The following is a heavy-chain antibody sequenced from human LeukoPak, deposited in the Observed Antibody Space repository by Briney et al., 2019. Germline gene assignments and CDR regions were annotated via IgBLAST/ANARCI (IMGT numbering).Heavy chain of an antibody. CDR1: GFTFSSYW. CDR2: IKQDGSEK. J-gene: IGHJ4*02. Sequence: GGSLRLSCAASGFTFSSYWMSWVRQAPGKGLEWVANIKQDGSEKYYVDSVKGQFTISRDNAKNSLYLQVNSLRAEDTAVYYCGRIAAAGIDCWGQGTLVTVSS. D-gene: IGHD6-13*01. CDR3: GRIAAAGIDC. V-gene: IGHV3-7*01.